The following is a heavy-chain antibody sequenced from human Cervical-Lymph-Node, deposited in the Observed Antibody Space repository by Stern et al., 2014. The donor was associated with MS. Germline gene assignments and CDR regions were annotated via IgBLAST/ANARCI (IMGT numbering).Heavy chain of an antibody. J-gene: IGHJ6*02. CDR3: AKESGSYDYYYFGMDV. CDR1: GFTFTTHG. D-gene: IGHD3-16*01. V-gene: IGHV3-23*01. CDR2: ISGSGTDT. Sequence: VQLLESGGGLEQPGGSLRLSCTTSGFTFTTHGMSWVRQGPGKGLEWVSVISGSGTDTYYGDSGKGRFTISRDNAKNTLYLRMKSLRAEDTGVYFCAKESGSYDYYYFGMDVWGQGTTVIVSS.